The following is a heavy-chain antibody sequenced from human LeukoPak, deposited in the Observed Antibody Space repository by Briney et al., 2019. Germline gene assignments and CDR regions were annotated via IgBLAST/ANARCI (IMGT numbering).Heavy chain of an antibody. V-gene: IGHV4-34*01. J-gene: IGHJ4*02. D-gene: IGHD6-13*01. CDR2: IYYSGST. Sequence: SETLSLTCAVYGGSFSGYYWSWIRQHPGKGLEWIGYIYYSGSTYYNPSLKSRVTISVDTSKNQFSLKLSSVTAADTAVYYCARYSSSWYHDYWGQGTLVTVSS. CDR3: ARYSSSWYHDY. CDR1: GGSFSGYY.